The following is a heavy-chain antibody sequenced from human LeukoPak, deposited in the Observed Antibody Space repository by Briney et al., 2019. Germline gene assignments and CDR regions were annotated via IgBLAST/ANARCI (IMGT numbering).Heavy chain of an antibody. Sequence: GASVKVSCKASGGTFSSYAISWVRQAPGQGLEWMGWISAYNGNTNYAQKLQGRVTMTTDTSTSTAYMEPRSLRSDDTAVYYCAREQDYYYDSSGYYYWGQGTLVTVSS. D-gene: IGHD3-22*01. CDR3: AREQDYYYDSSGYYY. CDR1: GGTFSSYA. V-gene: IGHV1-18*01. J-gene: IGHJ4*02. CDR2: ISAYNGNT.